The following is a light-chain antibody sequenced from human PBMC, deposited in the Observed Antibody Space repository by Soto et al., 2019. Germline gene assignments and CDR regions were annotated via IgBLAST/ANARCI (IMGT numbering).Light chain of an antibody. J-gene: IGKJ1*01. CDR2: WAS. CDR1: QSVLYSSNNKNY. CDR3: QQYYSTPLA. V-gene: IGKV4-1*01. Sequence: DIVMTQSPDSLAVSLGERATINCKSSQSVLYSSNNKNYLAWYQQKPRQPPKLLIYWASTRESGVPDRFSGSGSGTDFTLTICSLQAEDVAVYCCQQYYSTPLAFGQGTKVEIK.